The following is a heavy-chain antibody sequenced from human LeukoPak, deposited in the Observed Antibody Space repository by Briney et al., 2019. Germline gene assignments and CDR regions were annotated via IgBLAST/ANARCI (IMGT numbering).Heavy chain of an antibody. Sequence: SETLSLTCTVSGDSISSYYWSWIRQPPGKGLEWIGYIYYSGNTNYNPSLKRRVTMSIDMSNNQFSLKLSSVTAADTAFYYCARVTRRVSSGDYLFFDSWGQGTRVTVSS. J-gene: IGHJ4*02. D-gene: IGHD2-21*02. CDR3: ARVTRRVSSGDYLFFDS. CDR1: GDSISSYY. CDR2: IYYSGNT. V-gene: IGHV4-59*01.